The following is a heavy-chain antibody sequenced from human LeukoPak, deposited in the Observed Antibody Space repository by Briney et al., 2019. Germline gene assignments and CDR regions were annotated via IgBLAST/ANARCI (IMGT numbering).Heavy chain of an antibody. D-gene: IGHD2-2*02. CDR2: INHSGST. CDR1: GGSFSGYY. V-gene: IGHV4-34*01. J-gene: IGHJ4*02. CDR3: ARGGYCSSTSCYTKRYFDY. Sequence: SETLSLTCAVYGGSFSGYYWSWIRQPPGKGLEWIGEINHSGSTNYNPSLKSRVTISVDTSKNQFSLKLSSVTAADTAVYYCARGGYCSSTSCYTKRYFDYWGQGTLVTVSS.